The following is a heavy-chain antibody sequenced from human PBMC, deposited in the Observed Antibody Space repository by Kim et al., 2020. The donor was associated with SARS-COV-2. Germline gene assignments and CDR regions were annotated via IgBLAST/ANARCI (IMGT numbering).Heavy chain of an antibody. V-gene: IGHV3-48*02. Sequence: GGSLRLSCATSGFTFSAYDMNWVRQAPGKGLEWLSFITKNSTTIYYADSVEGRFTISRDNAKNSLFLQMNSLRDEDTALYYCVRDRMGGAFDMWGQGTVVTVSS. CDR3: VRDRMGGAFDM. CDR1: GFTFSAYD. J-gene: IGHJ3*02. D-gene: IGHD3-16*01. CDR2: ITKNSTTI.